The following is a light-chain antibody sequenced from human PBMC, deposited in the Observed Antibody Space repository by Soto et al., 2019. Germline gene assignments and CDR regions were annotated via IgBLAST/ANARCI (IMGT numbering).Light chain of an antibody. CDR2: DAS. Sequence: VVLTQSPATLPLSPRDRATVSCRASQGVFTRLGWEQAKPGEAPRLSIYDASNSATGVPARFSGSGSGTDFTLTISSLEPEDFAVYYCQQRCKWPITFGQGTRLEI. CDR1: QGVFTR. J-gene: IGKJ5*01. CDR3: QQRCKWPIT. V-gene: IGKV3-11*01.